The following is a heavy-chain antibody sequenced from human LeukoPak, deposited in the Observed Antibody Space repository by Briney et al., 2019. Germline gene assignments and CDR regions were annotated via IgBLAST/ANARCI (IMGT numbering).Heavy chain of an antibody. D-gene: IGHD3-22*01. CDR2: IYYSGST. CDR3: AQGGSYYYDSSGYYPNGY. CDR1: GGSISSSSYY. V-gene: IGHV4-39*07. Sequence: PSETLSPTCTVSGGSISSSSYYWGWIRQPPGKGLEWIGSIYYSGSTYYNPSLKSRVTISVDTSKNQFSLKLSSVTAADTAVYYCAQGGSYYYDSSGYYPNGYWGQGTLVTVSS. J-gene: IGHJ4*02.